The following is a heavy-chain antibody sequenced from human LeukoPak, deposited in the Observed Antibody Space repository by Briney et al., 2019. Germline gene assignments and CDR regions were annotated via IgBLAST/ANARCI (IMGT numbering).Heavy chain of an antibody. J-gene: IGHJ2*01. CDR3: GRQFHPAETTGGFFDL. CDR1: GYSFSTEW. V-gene: IGHV5-51*01. Sequence: GESLKISCKGSGYSFSTEWIGWVRQMPGKDLEWMGITFGGGSDSKYSPAFQGLVTMSADKSISTAYLQWSSLKTSDTAMYYCGRQFHPAETTGGFFDLWGRGTLVTVSS. CDR2: TFGGGSDS. D-gene: IGHD4-17*01.